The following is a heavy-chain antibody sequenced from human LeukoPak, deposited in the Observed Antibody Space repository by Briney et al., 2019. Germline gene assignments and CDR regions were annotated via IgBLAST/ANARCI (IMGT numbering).Heavy chain of an antibody. V-gene: IGHV3-33*01. CDR2: IWYDGSNK. CDR3: AREIGYGMDV. CDR1: GFTFSSYG. D-gene: IGHD3-22*01. J-gene: IGHJ6*02. Sequence: GRSLRLSCAASGFTFSSYGMHWVRQAPGKGLEWVAVIWYDGSNKNYVDSVKGRFTISRDDSKNTLYLEMNSLRAEGTAVYYCAREIGYGMDVWGQGTTVTVSS.